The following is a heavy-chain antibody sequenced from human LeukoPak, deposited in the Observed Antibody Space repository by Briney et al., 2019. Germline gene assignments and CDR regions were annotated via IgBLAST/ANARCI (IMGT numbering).Heavy chain of an antibody. D-gene: IGHD3-10*01. J-gene: IGHJ4*02. CDR2: ISSSGSTI. V-gene: IGHV3-48*03. Sequence: GGSLRLSCAASGSTFSSYEMNWVRQAPGKGLEWVSYISSSGSTIYYADSVKGRFTISRDNAKNSLYLQMNSLRAEDTAVYYCARAYPELLWFGEQDYYFDYWGQGTLVTVSS. CDR1: GSTFSSYE. CDR3: ARAYPELLWFGEQDYYFDY.